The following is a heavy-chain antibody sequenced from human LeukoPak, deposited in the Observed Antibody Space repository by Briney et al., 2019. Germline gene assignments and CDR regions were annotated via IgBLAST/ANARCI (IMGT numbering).Heavy chain of an antibody. CDR3: AKVLYGDFDAFDM. V-gene: IGHV3-30*02. Sequence: GGSLRLSCAASGFTFSSYGMHWVRQAPGKGLEWVAFIRYDGSNKYYADSVKGRFTISRDNSKNTLYLQMNSLRAEDTAVYYCAKVLYGDFDAFDMWGQGTKVTVSS. CDR2: IRYDGSNK. J-gene: IGHJ3*02. D-gene: IGHD4-17*01. CDR1: GFTFSSYG.